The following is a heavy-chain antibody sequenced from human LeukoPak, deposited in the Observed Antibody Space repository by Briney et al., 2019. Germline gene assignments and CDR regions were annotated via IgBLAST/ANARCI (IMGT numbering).Heavy chain of an antibody. V-gene: IGHV3-23*01. D-gene: IGHD3-3*01. J-gene: IGHJ4*02. CDR2: LSGTGGST. CDR3: AKARSGYYNDYYFDS. Sequence: SGGSLRLSCAASGFNFNNYAMSWVRQAPGKGLEWVSTLSGTGGSTYYADSVRGRFTISRDNSKNTLYLQMDSLRAEDTAVYYCAKARSGYYNDYYFDSWGQGTLVTVTS. CDR1: GFNFNNYA.